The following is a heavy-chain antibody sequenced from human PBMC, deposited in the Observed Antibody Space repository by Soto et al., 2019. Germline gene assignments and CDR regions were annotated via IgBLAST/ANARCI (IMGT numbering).Heavy chain of an antibody. CDR1: GYTFTSYG. CDR2: ISAYNGNT. Sequence: QVQLVQSGAEVKKPGASVKVSCKASGYTFTSYGISWVRQAPGQGLEWMGWISAYNGNTNYAQKLQGRVTMTTDTSTSTAYMELRSLRSDDTAVYYYARTRGVSKLRLHLGELSFWGQGTLVTVSS. J-gene: IGHJ4*02. V-gene: IGHV1-18*01. D-gene: IGHD3-16*02. CDR3: ARTRGVSKLRLHLGELSF.